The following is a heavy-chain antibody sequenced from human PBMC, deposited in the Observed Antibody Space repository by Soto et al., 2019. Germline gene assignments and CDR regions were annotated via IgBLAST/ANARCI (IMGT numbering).Heavy chain of an antibody. D-gene: IGHD1-26*01. J-gene: IGHJ6*02. CDR2: ISYDGSNK. CDR1: GFTFSSYG. CDR3: AKDVVVGATTGLGDYYYYYGMDV. Sequence: QVQLVESGGGVVQPGRSLRLSCAASGFTFSSYGMHWVRQAPGKGLEGVAVISYDGSNKYYADSVKGRFTISRDNSQNTMYLQMNSLRAEDTAVYYCAKDVVVGATTGLGDYYYYYGMDVWGQGTTVTVSS. V-gene: IGHV3-30*18.